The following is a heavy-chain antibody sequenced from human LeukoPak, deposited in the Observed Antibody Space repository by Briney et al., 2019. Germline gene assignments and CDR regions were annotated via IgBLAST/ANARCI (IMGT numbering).Heavy chain of an antibody. CDR2: INPSGGST. V-gene: IGHV1-46*01. CDR3: LVLGYCSGGSCPPNAFDI. CDR1: GYTFTSYY. D-gene: IGHD2-15*01. Sequence: ASVKVSCKASGYTFTSYYTHWVRQAPGQGLEWMGIINPSGGSTSYAQKFQGRVTMTRDTSTSTVYMELSSLRSEDTAVYYCLVLGYCSGGSCPPNAFDIWGQGTMVTVSS. J-gene: IGHJ3*02.